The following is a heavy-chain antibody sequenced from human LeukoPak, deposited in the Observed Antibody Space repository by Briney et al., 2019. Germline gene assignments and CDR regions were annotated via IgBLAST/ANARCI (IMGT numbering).Heavy chain of an antibody. CDR3: ARRGDGYNLDY. Sequence: GASVKVSCKASGFTFNDYHIHWVRQAPGQGLEWMGWINAKSGDTKSAQKFQGGVTMTRDTSITTVRMEVTGLRSDDTAVYYCARRGDGYNLDYWGQGTLVTVSS. D-gene: IGHD5-24*01. J-gene: IGHJ4*02. CDR2: INAKSGDT. CDR1: GFTFNDYH. V-gene: IGHV1-2*02.